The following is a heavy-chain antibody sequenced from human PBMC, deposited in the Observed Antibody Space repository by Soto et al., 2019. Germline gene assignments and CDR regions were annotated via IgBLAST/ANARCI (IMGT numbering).Heavy chain of an antibody. V-gene: IGHV1-2*04. CDR1: GDRFTDYY. Sequence: QVQLVQSGAEVKEPGASVTVSCRASGDRFTDYYMHWVRQAPGQGLEWMGWINPNSGGTKYAQKFQGWVTMTRDPSIRTVYLQLSRLRFDDTAIYYCARESGGATATLDYYYFYMDVWGTGTTVTVSS. CDR3: ARESGGATATLDYYYFYMDV. J-gene: IGHJ6*03. D-gene: IGHD5-12*01. CDR2: INPNSGGT.